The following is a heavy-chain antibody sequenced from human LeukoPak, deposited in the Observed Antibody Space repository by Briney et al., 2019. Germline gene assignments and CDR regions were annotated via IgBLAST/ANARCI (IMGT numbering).Heavy chain of an antibody. Sequence: NPSETLSLTCTVPGGSISSHVWWNWVRQPPGKGLEWIAEIYHSGGTNYNPSLKSRVTISVDASKNQFSLKLNSVTAADTAVYYCAGNSGWYTDYWGQGTLVTVSS. CDR1: GGSISSHVW. V-gene: IGHV4-4*02. CDR2: IYHSGGT. D-gene: IGHD6-19*01. J-gene: IGHJ4*02. CDR3: AGNSGWYTDY.